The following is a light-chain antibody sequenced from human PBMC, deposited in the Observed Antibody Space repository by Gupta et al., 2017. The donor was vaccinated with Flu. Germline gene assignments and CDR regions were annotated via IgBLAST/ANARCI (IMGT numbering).Light chain of an antibody. CDR2: GAS. J-gene: IGKJ1*01. CDR3: QHDGSSLRT. V-gene: IGKV3-20*01. Sequence: DIVLTQSPGTLSLSPGESATLSCRASQSLPTNYLAWYQQRPGQAPRLLIYGASSRATGIPDRFSGGGSGTDFILTIGRLEPEDFAVYYCQHDGSSLRTFGQGTXVEIK. CDR1: QSLPTNY.